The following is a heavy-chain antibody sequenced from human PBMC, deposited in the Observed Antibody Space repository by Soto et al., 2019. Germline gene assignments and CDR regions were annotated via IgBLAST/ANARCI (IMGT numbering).Heavy chain of an antibody. CDR1: GGTFSSYA. Sequence: QVQLVQSGAEVKKPGSSVKVSCKASGGTFSSYAISWVRQAPGQGLEWMGGIIPIFGTANYAQKFQGRVTITADESTSTAYMELSSLRSEDTAVYYCARDRLYYGGNPNYFDYWGQGTLVTVSS. V-gene: IGHV1-69*01. J-gene: IGHJ4*02. CDR3: ARDRLYYGGNPNYFDY. CDR2: IIPIFGTA. D-gene: IGHD4-17*01.